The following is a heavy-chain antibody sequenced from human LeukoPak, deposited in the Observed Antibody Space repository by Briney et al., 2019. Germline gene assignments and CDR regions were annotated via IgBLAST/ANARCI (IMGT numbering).Heavy chain of an antibody. Sequence: SETLSLTCTVSGGSISSYYWSWIRQPPGKGLEWIGYIYYSGSTNYNPSLKSRVTISVDTSKNQFSLKLSSVTAADTAVYYCARENYDSSGYRLYYYYGMDVWGQGTTVTVSS. CDR2: IYYSGST. J-gene: IGHJ6*02. D-gene: IGHD3-22*01. CDR1: GGSISSYY. V-gene: IGHV4-59*01. CDR3: ARENYDSSGYRLYYYYGMDV.